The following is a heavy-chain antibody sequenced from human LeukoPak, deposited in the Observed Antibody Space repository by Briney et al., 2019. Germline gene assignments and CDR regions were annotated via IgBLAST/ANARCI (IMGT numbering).Heavy chain of an antibody. CDR3: AKIPPFLDTAMARDDY. D-gene: IGHD5-18*01. Sequence: PGGSLRLSCAASGFTFSSYAMSWVRQAPGKGLEWVSAISGSGGSTYYADSVKGRFTISRDNSKNTLYLQMNSLRVEDTAVYYCAKIPPFLDTAMARDDYWGQGTLVTVSS. CDR2: ISGSGGST. V-gene: IGHV3-23*01. J-gene: IGHJ4*02. CDR1: GFTFSSYA.